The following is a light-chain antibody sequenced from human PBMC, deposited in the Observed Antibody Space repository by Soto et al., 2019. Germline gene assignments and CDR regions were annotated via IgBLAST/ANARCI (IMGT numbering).Light chain of an antibody. Sequence: LVLTQSPGTLSLSPAERATPSCRARKRSSSSYLAWYQQKPGKAPRLLIYGASSRATGIPDRFSGSGSGTDFTLTISRLEPEDFAVYYCQQYGSSPRTFGQGTKVEIK. CDR3: QQYGSSPRT. V-gene: IGKV3-20*01. J-gene: IGKJ1*01. CDR1: KRSSSSY. CDR2: GAS.